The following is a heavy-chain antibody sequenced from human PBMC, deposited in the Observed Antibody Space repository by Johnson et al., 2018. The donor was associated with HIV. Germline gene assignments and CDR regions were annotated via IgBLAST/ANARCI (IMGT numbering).Heavy chain of an antibody. CDR2: ISYDGSNK. D-gene: IGHD3-22*01. V-gene: IGHV3-30*04. J-gene: IGHJ3*02. CDR1: AFTFSRYA. Sequence: QVQLMESGGGVVQPGRSLRLSCAASAFTFSRYAMHWVRQAPGKGLEWLAVISYDGSNKYYADSVKGRFTISRDNSKNTLYLQMNSLKSEDTAVYFCTRTDDTYNYDISGFVDAFDIWGQGKMVTVSS. CDR3: TRTDDTYNYDISGFVDAFDI.